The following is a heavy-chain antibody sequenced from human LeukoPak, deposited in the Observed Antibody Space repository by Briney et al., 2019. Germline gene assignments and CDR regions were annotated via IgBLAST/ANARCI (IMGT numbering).Heavy chain of an antibody. CDR2: TYYWSKWYN. Sequence: TSQTLSLTCAISGDIVSSNSVAWSWIRQSPSRGLEWLGRTYYWSKWYNDYALSVKSRITINPDTSENQFSLQLNSVTPEDTAVYYCARWLHDVSGFDIWAQGTMVTVSS. CDR1: GDIVSSNSVA. CDR3: ARWLHDVSGFDI. D-gene: IGHD5-24*01. J-gene: IGHJ3*02. V-gene: IGHV6-1*01.